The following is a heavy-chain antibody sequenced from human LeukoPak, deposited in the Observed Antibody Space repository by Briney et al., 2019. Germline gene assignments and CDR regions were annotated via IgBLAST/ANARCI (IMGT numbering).Heavy chain of an antibody. J-gene: IGHJ4*02. CDR1: GFTFSSYG. V-gene: IGHV3-33*01. D-gene: IGHD6-13*01. CDR3: ARGQQQLSS. CDR2: IWYDGSNK. Sequence: PGRSLRLFCAASGFTFSSYGMHWVRQAPGKGLEWVAVIWYDGSNKYYADSVKGRFTISRDNSKNTLYLQMNSLRAEDTAVYYCARGQQQLSSWGQGTLVTVSS.